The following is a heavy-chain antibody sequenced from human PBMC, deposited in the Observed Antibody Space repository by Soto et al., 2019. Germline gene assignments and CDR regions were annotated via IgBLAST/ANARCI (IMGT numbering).Heavy chain of an antibody. V-gene: IGHV3-33*01. D-gene: IGHD3-16*01. CDR2: IWYDGSNK. CDR3: ARDWGAGTPPFFDY. J-gene: IGHJ4*02. CDR1: GFTLSSYG. Sequence: PGGSLRLSCAASGFTLSSYGMHWVRQASGKGLEWVAVIWYDGSNKYYADSVKGRFTISRDNSKNTLYLQMNSLRAEDTAVYYCARDWGAGTPPFFDYWGQGTLVTVSS.